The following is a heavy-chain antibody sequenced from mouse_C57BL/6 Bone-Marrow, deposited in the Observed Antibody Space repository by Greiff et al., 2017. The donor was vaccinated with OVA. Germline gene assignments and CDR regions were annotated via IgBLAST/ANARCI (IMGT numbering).Heavy chain of an antibody. CDR1: GFNIKDDY. CDR3: ARSAYYDYDCWYFDV. J-gene: IGHJ1*03. Sequence: VQLQQSGAELVRPGASVKLSCTASGFNIKDDYMHWVKQRPEQGLEWIGWIDPENGDTEYASKFQGKATITADTSSNTAYLQLSSLTTEDSAIYYCARSAYYDYDCWYFDVWGTGTTVTVSS. V-gene: IGHV14-4*01. CDR2: IDPENGDT. D-gene: IGHD2-4*01.